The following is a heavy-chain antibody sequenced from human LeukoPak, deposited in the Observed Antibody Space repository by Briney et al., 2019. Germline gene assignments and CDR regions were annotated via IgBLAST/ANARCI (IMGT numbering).Heavy chain of an antibody. CDR2: IYSDGST. CDR3: GLQLRGY. J-gene: IGHJ4*02. V-gene: IGHV3-53*01. CDR1: GFTVSNNY. Sequence: PGGSLRLSCAASGFTVSNNYMSWVRQAPGKGLEWVSVIYSDGSTYFADSVKGRFTISRDNPKNTLYLQMNSLRAEDTAVYYCGLQLRGYWGQGTLVTVSS. D-gene: IGHD5-24*01.